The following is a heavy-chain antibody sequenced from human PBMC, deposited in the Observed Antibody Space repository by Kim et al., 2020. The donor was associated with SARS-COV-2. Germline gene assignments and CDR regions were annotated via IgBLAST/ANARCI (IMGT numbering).Heavy chain of an antibody. J-gene: IGHJ6*02. Sequence: GGSLRLSCAASGFTFSSYWMHWVRQAPGKGLVWVSRINSDGSSTSYADSVKGRFTISRDNAKNTLYLQMNSLRAEDTAVYYCARSPDLIAAAGSIGVPWSYYYYYGMDVWGQGTTVTVSS. CDR1: GFTFSSYW. CDR3: ARSPDLIAAAGSIGVPWSYYYYYGMDV. V-gene: IGHV3-74*01. D-gene: IGHD6-13*01. CDR2: INSDGSST.